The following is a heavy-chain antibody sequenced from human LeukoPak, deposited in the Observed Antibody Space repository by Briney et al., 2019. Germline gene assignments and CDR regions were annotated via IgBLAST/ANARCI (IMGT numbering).Heavy chain of an antibody. D-gene: IGHD6-13*01. CDR1: GFTFSSYA. Sequence: GGSLRLSCAASGFTFSSYAMSWVRQAPGKGLEWISHISNFGDIIHYADSVEGRFTISRDNAKNSLYLQMDSLRAEDTAVYYCAKDATAVVGTVYMDVWGKGTTVTISS. CDR3: AKDATAVVGTVYMDV. V-gene: IGHV3-48*03. CDR2: ISNFGDII. J-gene: IGHJ6*03.